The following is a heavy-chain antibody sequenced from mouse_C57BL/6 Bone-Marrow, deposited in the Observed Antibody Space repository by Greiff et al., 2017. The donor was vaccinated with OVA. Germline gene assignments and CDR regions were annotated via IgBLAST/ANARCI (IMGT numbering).Heavy chain of an antibody. CDR3: ARSPIYDGYYEAY. V-gene: IGHV14-3*01. Sequence: VQLQQSVAELVRPGASVKLSCTASGFNFKNTYMHWVKQRPEQGLEWIGRIDPANGNTKYAPKFQGKATITADTSSNTAYLQLSSLTSEDTALYYCARSPIYDGYYEAYWGQGTLVTVSA. CDR2: IDPANGNT. D-gene: IGHD2-3*01. J-gene: IGHJ3*01. CDR1: GFNFKNTY.